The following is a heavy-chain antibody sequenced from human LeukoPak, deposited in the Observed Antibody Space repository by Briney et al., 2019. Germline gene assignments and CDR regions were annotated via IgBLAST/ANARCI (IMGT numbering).Heavy chain of an antibody. Sequence: SETLSLTCAVYGGSFSGYYWSWIRQPPGKGLEGIGEINHSGSTNYNPPLKSRVTISVDTPKNRFSLKLSSVPAADSAVYYCARGRTRPGVVVVAATPGVRAFRFDPWGQGTLVTVSS. CDR1: GGSFSGYY. J-gene: IGHJ5*02. V-gene: IGHV4-34*01. CDR2: INHSGST. CDR3: ARGRTRPGVVVVAATPGVRAFRFDP. D-gene: IGHD2-15*01.